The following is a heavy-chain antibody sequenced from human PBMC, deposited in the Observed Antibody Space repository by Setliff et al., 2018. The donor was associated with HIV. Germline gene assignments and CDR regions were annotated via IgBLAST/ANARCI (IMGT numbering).Heavy chain of an antibody. D-gene: IGHD1-1*01. CDR1: GFTFSDYG. CDR2: IWFDGSSK. V-gene: IGHV3-33*01. Sequence: PGGSLRLSCAASGFTFSDYGMHWVRQAPGKGLEWVAVIWFDGSSKYYADSVKGRFTISRDNSKSTLYLQMNSLRVEDTAVYYCASARIPTGGTSTSFDFWGQGALVTVSS. CDR3: ASARIPTGGTSTSFDF. J-gene: IGHJ4*02.